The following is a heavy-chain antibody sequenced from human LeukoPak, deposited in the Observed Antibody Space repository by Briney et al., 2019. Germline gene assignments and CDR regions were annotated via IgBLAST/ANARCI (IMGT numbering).Heavy chain of an antibody. J-gene: IGHJ4*02. Sequence: GGSLRLSCAASGFTFSSYGMHWVRQAPGKGLEWVAFIRYDGSNKYYADSVKGRFTISRDNSKNTLYLQMNSLRAEDTAVYYCATGYSSSWYPDYWGQGTLVTVSS. CDR1: GFTFSSYG. CDR2: IRYDGSNK. V-gene: IGHV3-30*02. CDR3: ATGYSSSWYPDY. D-gene: IGHD6-13*01.